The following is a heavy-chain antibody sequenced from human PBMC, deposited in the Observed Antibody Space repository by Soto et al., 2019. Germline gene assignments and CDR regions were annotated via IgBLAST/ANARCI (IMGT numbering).Heavy chain of an antibody. D-gene: IGHD6-13*01. J-gene: IGHJ5*02. CDR1: GFTFSSYW. Sequence: GGSLRLSCAASGFTFSSYWMSWVRQAPGKGLEWVANMKQDGSEKYYVDSVKGRFTISRDNAKNSLHLQMNSLRAEDTAVYYCARDGGSSWYRGSRGRFDPWGQGTLVTVSS. V-gene: IGHV3-7*01. CDR2: MKQDGSEK. CDR3: ARDGGSSWYRGSRGRFDP.